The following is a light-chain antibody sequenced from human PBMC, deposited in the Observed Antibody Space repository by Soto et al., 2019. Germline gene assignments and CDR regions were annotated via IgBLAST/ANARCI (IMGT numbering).Light chain of an antibody. J-gene: IGLJ3*02. Sequence: QSVLTQPASVSASPGQSIAISCTGTSSDVGGFNYVSWYQQHPGKAPKLIIYEVSSRPPGVSDRFSGSKSGNTASLTISGLQAEDEADYYCKSYTTTSTWVFGGGTKLTVL. V-gene: IGLV2-14*01. CDR2: EVS. CDR3: KSYTTTSTWV. CDR1: SSDVGGFNY.